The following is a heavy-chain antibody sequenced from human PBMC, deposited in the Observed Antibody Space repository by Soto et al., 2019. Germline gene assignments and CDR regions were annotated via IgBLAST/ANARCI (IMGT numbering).Heavy chain of an antibody. V-gene: IGHV3-21*01. D-gene: IGHD3-10*01. Sequence: GGSLRLSCVASGFTFSSYSMNWVRQAPGKGLEWVSSISSSSSYIYYADSVKGRFTISRDNAKNSLYLQMNSLRAEDTAVYYCASVPDGSGSYYAFDIWGQGTMVTVSS. CDR1: GFTFSSYS. CDR2: ISSSSSYI. CDR3: ASVPDGSGSYYAFDI. J-gene: IGHJ3*02.